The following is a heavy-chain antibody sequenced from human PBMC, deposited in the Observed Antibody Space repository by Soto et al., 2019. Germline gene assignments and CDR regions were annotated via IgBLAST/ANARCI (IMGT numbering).Heavy chain of an antibody. J-gene: IGHJ4*02. CDR3: ARESRYCSGGSCYFLPGIDY. Sequence: QVQLVQSGAEVKKPGSSVKVSCKASGGTFSSYAISWVRQAPGQGLEWMGGIIPICGTANYAQKFQGRVTITADESTSTAYMEPISLRSDDTAVYYCARESRYCSGGSCYFLPGIDYWGQGTLVTVSS. CDR1: GGTFSSYA. V-gene: IGHV1-69*12. D-gene: IGHD2-15*01. CDR2: IIPICGTA.